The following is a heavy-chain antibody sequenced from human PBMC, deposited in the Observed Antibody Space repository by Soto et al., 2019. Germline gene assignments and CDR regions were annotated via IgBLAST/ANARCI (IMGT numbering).Heavy chain of an antibody. CDR2: ISAYNGNT. CDR1: GYTFTSYG. V-gene: IGHV1-18*01. J-gene: IGHJ6*02. D-gene: IGHD6-6*01. CDR3: ARDGGAAPPTYGMDV. Sequence: ASVKVSCKASGYTFTSYGISWVRQAPGQGLEWMGWISAYNGNTNYAQKLQGRVTMTTDTSTSTACMELRSLRSDDTAAYYCARDGGAAPPTYGMDVWGQGTTVTVSS.